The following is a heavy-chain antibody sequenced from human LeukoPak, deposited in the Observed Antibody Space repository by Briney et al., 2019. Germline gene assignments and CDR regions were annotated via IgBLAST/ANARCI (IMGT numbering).Heavy chain of an antibody. V-gene: IGHV3-21*01. D-gene: IGHD2-2*01. Sequence: PGGSLRLSCAASGFTFSSYSMNWVRQAPGKGLEWVSSISSSSSYIYYADSVKGRFTISRDNAKNPLYLQMNSLRAEDTAVYYCARDPPQIYCSSTSCYSGYFDYWGQGTLVTVSS. J-gene: IGHJ4*02. CDR1: GFTFSSYS. CDR3: ARDPPQIYCSSTSCYSGYFDY. CDR2: ISSSSSYI.